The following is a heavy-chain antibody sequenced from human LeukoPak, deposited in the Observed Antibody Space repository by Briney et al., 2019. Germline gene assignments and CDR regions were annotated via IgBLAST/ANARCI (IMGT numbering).Heavy chain of an antibody. V-gene: IGHV4-59*01. CDR2: IYYTGIT. CDR1: GGSIISYY. J-gene: IGHJ4*02. CDR3: ARDPGTGEFDY. D-gene: IGHD7-27*01. Sequence: SETLSLTCSVSGGSIISYYWSWIRQSPVKGLEWIGYIYYTGITNYNPSLKSRVTISVDTSKNQFSLKLSSVTAADTAVYYCARDPGTGEFDYWGQGTLVTVSS.